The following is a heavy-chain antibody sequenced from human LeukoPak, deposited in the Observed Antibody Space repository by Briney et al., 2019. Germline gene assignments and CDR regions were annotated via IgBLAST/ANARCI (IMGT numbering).Heavy chain of an antibody. Sequence: TGGSLRLSCAASGFTFDDYGMSWVRQAPGKGLEWVSGINWNGGSTGYADSVKGRFTISRDNAKNSLYLQMNSLRAEDTALYHCARGRGYCSSTSCYLGAFDIWGQGTMVTVSS. D-gene: IGHD2-2*01. J-gene: IGHJ3*02. CDR2: INWNGGST. V-gene: IGHV3-20*01. CDR1: GFTFDDYG. CDR3: ARGRGYCSSTSCYLGAFDI.